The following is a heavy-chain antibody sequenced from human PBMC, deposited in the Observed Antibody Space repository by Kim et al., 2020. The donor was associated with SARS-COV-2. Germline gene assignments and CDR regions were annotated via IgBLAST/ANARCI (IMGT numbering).Heavy chain of an antibody. J-gene: IGHJ6*02. D-gene: IGHD2-2*02. Sequence: GGSLRLSCAASGFTFSSYAMSWVRQAPGKGLEWVSAISGSGGSTYYADSVKGRFTISRDNSKNTLYLQMTSLRAEDTAVYYCAKDRDCSSTSCYTPYYYYGMDVWGQGTTVTVSS. CDR2: ISGSGGST. V-gene: IGHV3-23*01. CDR1: GFTFSSYA. CDR3: AKDRDCSSTSCYTPYYYYGMDV.